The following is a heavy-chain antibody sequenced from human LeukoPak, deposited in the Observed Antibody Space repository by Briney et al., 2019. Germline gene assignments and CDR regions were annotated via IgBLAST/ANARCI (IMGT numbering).Heavy chain of an antibody. CDR2: ISPSGGST. D-gene: IGHD7-27*01. J-gene: IGHJ4*02. Sequence: GGSLRLSCAASGLTFSNSVMSWVRQAPGEGLEWVSSISPSGGSTYYADSVKGRFTISRDNSKNTLYLQMSSLTVEDTAVYYCARRLGMGGVFDYWGQGTLVTVSS. V-gene: IGHV3-23*01. CDR3: ARRLGMGGVFDY. CDR1: GLTFSNSV.